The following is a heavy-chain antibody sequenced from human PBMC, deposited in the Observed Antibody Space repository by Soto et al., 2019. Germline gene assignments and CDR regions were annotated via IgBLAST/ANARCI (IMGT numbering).Heavy chain of an antibody. V-gene: IGHV3-48*03. D-gene: IGHD5-18*01. CDR2: ISISGSTI. CDR1: GFPFSIYE. CDR3: ARDRARRLWVKGMDV. J-gene: IGHJ6*02. Sequence: PGGSLRLSCAASGFPFSIYEMNWVRQAPGKGLEWVSYISISGSTIYYADSVKGRFTISRDNAKNSLYLQMNSLRAEDTAVYYCARDRARRLWVKGMDVWGQGTTVTVSS.